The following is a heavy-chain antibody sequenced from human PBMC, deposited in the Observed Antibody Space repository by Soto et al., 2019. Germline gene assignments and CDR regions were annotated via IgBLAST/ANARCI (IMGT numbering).Heavy chain of an antibody. V-gene: IGHV3-23*01. J-gene: IGHJ4*02. CDR1: GFTFSSYT. CDR3: ASGSYRLGDY. CDR2: ISSSSDNT. D-gene: IGHD1-26*01. Sequence: EVQLLESGGGLVQPGGSLRLSCAASGFTFSSYTMSWVRQAPGKGLEGVSAISSSSDNTYYADSVRGRFTISRDNSKNALSLQISSLRAEDTAVYYCASGSYRLGDYWGQGTLVTVSS.